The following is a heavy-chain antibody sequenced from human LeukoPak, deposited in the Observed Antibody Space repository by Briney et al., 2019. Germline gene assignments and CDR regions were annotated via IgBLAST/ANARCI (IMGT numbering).Heavy chain of an antibody. V-gene: IGHV4-39*07. CDR1: GGSISSSSYY. CDR3: ARAFLGGWFDP. CDR2: IYYSGST. J-gene: IGHJ5*02. D-gene: IGHD3-16*01. Sequence: SETLSLTCTVSGGSISSSSYYWGWIRQPPGKGLEWIGSIYYSGSTNYNPSLKSRVTISVDTSKNQFSLKLSSVTAADTAVYYCARAFLGGWFDPWGQGTLVTVSS.